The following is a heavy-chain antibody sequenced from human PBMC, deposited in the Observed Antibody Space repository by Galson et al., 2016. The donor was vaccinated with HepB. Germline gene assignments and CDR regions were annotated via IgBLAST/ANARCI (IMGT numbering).Heavy chain of an antibody. Sequence: SETLSLTCTVSGGSISSYFWGWIRQPPGKGLDWIGYIYYNGDTNYSPSLKSRVTISVDTSRNQFSLKLSSVTAADTAVYYWARGLYNWNIRFDFWGQGTLVTVSS. J-gene: IGHJ4*02. D-gene: IGHD1/OR15-1a*01. CDR1: GGSISSYF. V-gene: IGHV4-59*01. CDR3: ARGLYNWNIRFDF. CDR2: IYYNGDT.